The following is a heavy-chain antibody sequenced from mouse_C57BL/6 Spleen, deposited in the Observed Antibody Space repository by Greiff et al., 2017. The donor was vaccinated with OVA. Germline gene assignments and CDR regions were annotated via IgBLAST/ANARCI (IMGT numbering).Heavy chain of an antibody. CDR3: TRKELGRGFAY. Sequence: QVQLKQSGAELVRPGASVTLSCKASGYTFTDYEMHWVKQTPVHGLEWIGAIDPETGGTAYNQKFKGKAILTADKSSSTAYMELRSLTSEDSAVYYCTRKELGRGFAYWGQGTLVTVSA. J-gene: IGHJ3*01. D-gene: IGHD4-1*01. CDR1: GYTFTDYE. V-gene: IGHV1-15*01. CDR2: IDPETGGT.